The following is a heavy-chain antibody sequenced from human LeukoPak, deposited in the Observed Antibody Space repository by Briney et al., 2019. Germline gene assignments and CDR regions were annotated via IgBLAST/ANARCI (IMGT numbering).Heavy chain of an antibody. Sequence: PGGSQRLSCAASGFTFSSYWMSWVRQAPGKGLEWVANIKQDGSEKYYVDSVKGRFTISRDNAKNSLYLQMNSLRAEDTAVYYCARDQGSGKLDYWGQGTLVTVSS. D-gene: IGHD1-26*01. CDR2: IKQDGSEK. CDR1: GFTFSSYW. J-gene: IGHJ4*02. V-gene: IGHV3-7*01. CDR3: ARDQGSGKLDY.